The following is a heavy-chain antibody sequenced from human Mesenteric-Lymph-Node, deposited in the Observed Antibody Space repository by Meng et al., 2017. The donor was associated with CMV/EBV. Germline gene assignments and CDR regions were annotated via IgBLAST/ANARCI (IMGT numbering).Heavy chain of an antibody. Sequence: ASVKVSCKASGYTFTSFDINWVRQATGQGLEWMGWISGYNGNINYAQNFQGRVTMTTDTSTSTAYMELRGLRSDDTAVYYWARALRRGGAPRDYFDYWGQGTLVTVSS. CDR1: GYTFTSFD. V-gene: IGHV1-18*01. CDR2: ISGYNGNI. J-gene: IGHJ4*02. CDR3: ARALRRGGAPRDYFDY. D-gene: IGHD2-21*01.